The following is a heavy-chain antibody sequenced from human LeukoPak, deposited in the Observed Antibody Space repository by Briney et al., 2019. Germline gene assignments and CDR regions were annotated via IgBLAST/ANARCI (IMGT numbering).Heavy chain of an antibody. D-gene: IGHD5-12*01. V-gene: IGHV1-18*01. CDR3: ARRPSGYDADY. Sequence: GASVKVSCKASGYTFTSYGSSGGRQAPGQGLGGRGWISAYNVNTNYAQKLQGRVTMTTDTSTSTDYMELRSLRSDDTAVYYCARRPSGYDADYWGQGTLVTVSS. J-gene: IGHJ4*02. CDR1: GYTFTSYG. CDR2: ISAYNVNT.